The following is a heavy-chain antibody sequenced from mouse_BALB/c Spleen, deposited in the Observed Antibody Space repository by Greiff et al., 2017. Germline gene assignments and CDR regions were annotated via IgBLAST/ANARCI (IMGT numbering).Heavy chain of an antibody. Sequence: QVQLQQSGAELAKPGASVKMSCKASGYTFTSYWMHWVKQRPGQGLEWIGYINPSTGYTEYNQKFKDKATLTADKSSSTAYMQLSSLTSEDSAVYYCARRLRRDYAMDYWGQGTSVTVAS. J-gene: IGHJ4*01. CDR1: GYTFTSYW. V-gene: IGHV1-7*01. CDR2: INPSTGYT. D-gene: IGHD2-2*01. CDR3: ARRLRRDYAMDY.